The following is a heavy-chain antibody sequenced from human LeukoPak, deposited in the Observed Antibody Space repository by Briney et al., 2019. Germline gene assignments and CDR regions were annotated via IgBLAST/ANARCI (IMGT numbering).Heavy chain of an antibody. V-gene: IGHV1-46*03. Sequence: AASVKASCKASGYTFTSYYMHWVRQAPEKLLEWMGIINPSGGSTSYAQKFQGRVTMTRDTSTSTVYMELSSLRSEDTAVYYCARVVSGRYSFDYWGQGTLVTVSS. CDR1: GYTFTSYY. D-gene: IGHD1-26*01. J-gene: IGHJ4*02. CDR2: INPSGGST. CDR3: ARVVSGRYSFDY.